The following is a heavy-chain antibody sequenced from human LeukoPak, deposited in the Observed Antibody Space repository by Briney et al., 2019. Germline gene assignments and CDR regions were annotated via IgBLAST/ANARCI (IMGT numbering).Heavy chain of an antibody. CDR3: ASGSPLDYGDLDY. J-gene: IGHJ4*02. D-gene: IGHD4-17*01. Sequence: SVKVSCKASGYTFTSYDINWVRQAPGQGLEWMGGIIPIFGTANYAQKFQGRVTITADESTSTAYMELSSLRSEDTAVYYCASGSPLDYGDLDYWGQGTLVTVSS. CDR2: IIPIFGTA. CDR1: GYTFTSYD. V-gene: IGHV1-69*13.